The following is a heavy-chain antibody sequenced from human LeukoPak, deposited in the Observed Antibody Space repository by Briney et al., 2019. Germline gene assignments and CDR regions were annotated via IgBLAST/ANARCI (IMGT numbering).Heavy chain of an antibody. V-gene: IGHV6-1*01. J-gene: IGHJ4*02. CDR2: TYYRSQQRYS. CDR1: GDSVSSNGAA. Sequence: PSQTLSLTCAISGDSVSSNGAAWDWIRQSPSRGLEWLGRTYYRSQQRYSDYAPSVKGRITINADTSQNQFSLHLNSVTPEDTAVYYCGRETDFGVVTNWGQGTLVTVSS. D-gene: IGHD3-3*01. CDR3: GRETDFGVVTN.